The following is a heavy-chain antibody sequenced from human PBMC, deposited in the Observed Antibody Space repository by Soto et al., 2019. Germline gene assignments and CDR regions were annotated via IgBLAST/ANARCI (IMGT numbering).Heavy chain of an antibody. CDR3: ANLITNYGSGSSGPAKDY. J-gene: IGHJ4*02. CDR1: GFTFSSYG. Sequence: GGSLRLSCAASGFTFSSYGMHWVRQAPGKGLEWVAVIWCDGSNKYYADSVKGRFTISRDNSKNTLYLQMNSLRAEDTAVYYCANLITNYGSGSSGPAKDYWGQGTLVTVS. V-gene: IGHV3-33*06. CDR2: IWCDGSNK. D-gene: IGHD3-10*01.